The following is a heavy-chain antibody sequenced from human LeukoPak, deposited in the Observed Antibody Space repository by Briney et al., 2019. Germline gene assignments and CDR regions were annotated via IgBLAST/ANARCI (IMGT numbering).Heavy chain of an antibody. D-gene: IGHD3-22*01. CDR2: INSDGSST. Sequence: GGSLRLSCAASGFTFSSYWMHWVRQAPGKGLAWVSHINSDGSSTSYADSVKGRFTISRDNAKNTLYLQMNSLRAEDTAVYYCARAQVYYDSSGYYYVYWGQGTLVTVSS. J-gene: IGHJ4*02. V-gene: IGHV3-74*01. CDR3: ARAQVYYDSSGYYYVY. CDR1: GFTFSSYW.